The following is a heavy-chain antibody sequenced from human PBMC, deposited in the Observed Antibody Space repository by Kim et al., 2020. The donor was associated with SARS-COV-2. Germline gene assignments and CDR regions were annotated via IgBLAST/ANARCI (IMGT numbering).Heavy chain of an antibody. Sequence: SETLSLTCTVSGGSISSSSYYWGWIRQPPGKGLEWIGSIYYSGSTYYNPSLKSRVTISVDTSKNQFSLKLSSVTAADTAVYYCARLAYYYGSGSYYRTLYFDYWGQGTLVTVSS. D-gene: IGHD3-10*01. CDR3: ARLAYYYGSGSYYRTLYFDY. V-gene: IGHV4-39*01. J-gene: IGHJ4*02. CDR1: GGSISSSSYY. CDR2: IYYSGST.